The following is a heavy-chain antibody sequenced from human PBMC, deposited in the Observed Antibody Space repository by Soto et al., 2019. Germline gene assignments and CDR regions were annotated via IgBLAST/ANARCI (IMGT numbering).Heavy chain of an antibody. V-gene: IGHV1-18*01. CDR1: GYTFTDYG. CDR2: ISAKNGDT. Sequence: QVQLVQSGADVKKPGASVRVSCKASGYTFTDYGITWVRQAPGQGLEWMGWISAKNGDTNLAQKFRGRVSLTTDTSTGTADMALRSLTPDDTAVYYCARDPPETPSDYWGQGTLVTVSS. J-gene: IGHJ4*02. CDR3: ARDPPETPSDY.